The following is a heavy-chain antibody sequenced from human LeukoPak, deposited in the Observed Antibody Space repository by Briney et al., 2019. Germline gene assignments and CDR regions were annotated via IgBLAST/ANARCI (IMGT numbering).Heavy chain of an antibody. V-gene: IGHV3-53*01. Sequence: GGSLRLSCAASGVTVSSNYMSWVRQAPGKGLEWVSVIYSGGSTYYADSVKGRFTISRDNSKNTLYLQMNSLRAEDTAVYYCARSRRPYDILTGYRNGAFDIWGQGTMVTVSS. J-gene: IGHJ3*02. CDR1: GVTVSSNY. D-gene: IGHD3-9*01. CDR3: ARSRRPYDILTGYRNGAFDI. CDR2: IYSGGST.